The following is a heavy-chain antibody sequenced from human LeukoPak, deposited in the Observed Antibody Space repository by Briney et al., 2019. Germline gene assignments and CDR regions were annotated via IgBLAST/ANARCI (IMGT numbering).Heavy chain of an antibody. Sequence: ASVKVSCKASGYTFTGYAISWVRQAPGQGLEWMGWVSAYNGVTNYAQNFQGRVTMTTDTPTSTAYMELRSLRSDDTAVYYCARGLLWFGDLLYAGDIDYWGQGTLVTVSS. V-gene: IGHV1-18*01. J-gene: IGHJ4*02. CDR1: GYTFTGYA. CDR2: VSAYNGVT. D-gene: IGHD3-10*01. CDR3: ARGLLWFGDLLYAGDIDY.